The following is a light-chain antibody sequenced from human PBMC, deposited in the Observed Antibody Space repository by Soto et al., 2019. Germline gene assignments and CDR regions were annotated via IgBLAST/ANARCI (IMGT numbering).Light chain of an antibody. Sequence: DIQKTQSPSTLSASVGDRVTITCRASQSISSWLAWYQQKPGKAPKLLIYKASSLESGVPSRFSGSGSGTGFTLTISSLQPDDFATYYCQQYNSYSRTFGQRTKVDIK. CDR1: QSISSW. CDR2: KAS. V-gene: IGKV1-5*03. J-gene: IGKJ1*01. CDR3: QQYNSYSRT.